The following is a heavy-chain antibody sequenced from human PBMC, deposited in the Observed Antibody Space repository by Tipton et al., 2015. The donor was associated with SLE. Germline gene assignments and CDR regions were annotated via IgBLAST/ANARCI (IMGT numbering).Heavy chain of an antibody. D-gene: IGHD3-3*01. V-gene: IGHV4-4*07. CDR1: GGSISSYY. CDR2: IYTSGST. J-gene: IGHJ5*02. CDR3: ARDHWSGQRWFDP. Sequence: TLSLTCTVSGGSISSYYYSWIRQPAGRGLEWIGRIYTSGSTNYNPSLKSRVTMSVDTSKNQFSLKLTSVTAADTAVYYCARDHWSGQRWFDPWGQGTLVTVSS.